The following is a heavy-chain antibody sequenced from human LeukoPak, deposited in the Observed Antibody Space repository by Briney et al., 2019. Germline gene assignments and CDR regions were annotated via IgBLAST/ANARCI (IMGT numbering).Heavy chain of an antibody. CDR3: ARGGIAAFDY. V-gene: IGHV3-7*02. CDR2: IKQDGSEN. Sequence: PGGSLRLSCAASGFTFSSYWMTWVRQAPGKGLEWVASIKQDGSENHYVDSVKGRFTISRDNAKNSLFLQVNSLRAEDTAVYYCARGGIAAFDYWGQGTLVTVSS. J-gene: IGHJ4*02. D-gene: IGHD6-13*01. CDR1: GFTFSSYW.